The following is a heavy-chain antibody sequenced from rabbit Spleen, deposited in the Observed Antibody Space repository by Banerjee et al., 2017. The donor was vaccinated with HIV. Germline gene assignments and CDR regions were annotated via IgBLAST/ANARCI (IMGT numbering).Heavy chain of an antibody. D-gene: IGHD6-1*01. J-gene: IGHJ4*01. Sequence: QSLEESGGDLVKPGASLTLTCTASGVSFSGSSYMCWVRQAPGKGLEWIACIETDSSGFTYFATWAIGRFTISKTSSTTVTLQVTSLTAADTATYFCARGDNYVGAGYDLWGPGTLVTVS. CDR1: GVSFSGSSY. CDR3: ARGDNYVGAGYDL. V-gene: IGHV1S40*01. CDR2: IETDSSGFT.